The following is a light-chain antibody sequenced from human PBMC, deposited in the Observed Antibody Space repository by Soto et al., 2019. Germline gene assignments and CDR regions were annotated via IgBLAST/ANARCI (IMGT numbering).Light chain of an antibody. CDR1: QNIDMY. Sequence: DIHMTQSPSSLSASVGDTVTITCRASQNIDMYLNWYQQKPGKAPRVLISGASHLQSGVPSRFCGIGSGTDFTLTISSLQFEAFASYFSQHTVNSPPWTFGKGAAVEVK. J-gene: IGKJ1*01. CDR3: QHTVNSPPWT. V-gene: IGKV1-39*01. CDR2: GAS.